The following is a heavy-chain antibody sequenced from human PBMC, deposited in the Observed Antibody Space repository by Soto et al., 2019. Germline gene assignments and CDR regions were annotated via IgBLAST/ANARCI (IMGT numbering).Heavy chain of an antibody. CDR3: XXXXXXXLWFGDLSHDF. Sequence: QVRLVQSGAEVKKPGASVKVSCKASGYTFTNYEINWVRQATGQGLEWMAWINPDSGYTGYAQKFQGRVTXXXXXXXXXXXXXXXXXXXXXXXXXXXXXXXXXXLWFGDLSHDFWGQGTLITVSS. CDR1: GYTFTNYE. D-gene: IGHD3-10*01. V-gene: IGHV1-8*01. J-gene: IGHJ4*02. CDR2: INPDSGYT.